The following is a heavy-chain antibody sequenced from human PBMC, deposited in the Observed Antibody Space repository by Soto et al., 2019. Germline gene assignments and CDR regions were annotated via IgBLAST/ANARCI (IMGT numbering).Heavy chain of an antibody. D-gene: IGHD6-19*01. V-gene: IGHV1-69*02. CDR2: IIPILGIA. Sequence: SVKVSCKASGGTFSSYTISWVRQAPGQGLEWMGRIIPILGIANYAQKFQGRVTITADKSTSTAYMELSSLRSEDTAVYYCARGGSSGPNDYWGQGTLVTVSS. CDR1: GGTFSSYT. CDR3: ARGGSSGPNDY. J-gene: IGHJ4*02.